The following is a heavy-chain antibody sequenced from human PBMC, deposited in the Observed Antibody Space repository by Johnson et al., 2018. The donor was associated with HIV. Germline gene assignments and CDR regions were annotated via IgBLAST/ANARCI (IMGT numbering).Heavy chain of an antibody. V-gene: IGHV3-20*04. D-gene: IGHD6-19*01. J-gene: IGHJ3*02. CDR2: INWNGGST. CDR3: ARDRRNRQWQRLDAFDI. Sequence: VQLVESGGGVVRPGGSLRLSCAASGFTFDDYGMNWVRQAPGKGLEWVSGINWNGGSTGYADSVKGRFTISRDNAKNSLHLQMNSLRAEDRAFYYCARDRRNRQWQRLDAFDIWGQGTMVTVSS. CDR1: GFTFDDYG.